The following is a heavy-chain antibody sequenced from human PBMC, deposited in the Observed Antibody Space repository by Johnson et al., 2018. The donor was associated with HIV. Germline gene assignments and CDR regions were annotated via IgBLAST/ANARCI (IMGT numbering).Heavy chain of an antibody. D-gene: IGHD1-26*01. CDR3: AGGGELVALDAFDI. J-gene: IGHJ3*02. Sequence: VQLVESGGGLVQPGGSLRLSCAASGFTVSSNYMTWVRQAPGKGLQWVSFIYSGGSTYYADSVKGRFTISRDNSKNTLYLQMNSLRAEDTAGCYGAGGGELVALDAFDIWGQGTMVTVSS. CDR2: IYSGGST. V-gene: IGHV3-66*02. CDR1: GFTVSSNY.